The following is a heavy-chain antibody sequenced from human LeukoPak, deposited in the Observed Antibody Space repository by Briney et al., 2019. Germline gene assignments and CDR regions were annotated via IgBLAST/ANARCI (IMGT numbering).Heavy chain of an antibody. CDR3: ARGHSGSYFPNQYYFDY. V-gene: IGHV4-59*01. D-gene: IGHD1-26*01. J-gene: IGHJ4*02. CDR1: GGSISSYY. CDR2: IYYSGST. Sequence: SETLSLTCTVSGGSISSYYWSWIRQPPGKGLEWIGHIYYSGSTNYNPSLKSRVTISVDTSKNQFSLKLSSVTAADTAVYYCARGHSGSYFPNQYYFDYWGQGTLVTVSS.